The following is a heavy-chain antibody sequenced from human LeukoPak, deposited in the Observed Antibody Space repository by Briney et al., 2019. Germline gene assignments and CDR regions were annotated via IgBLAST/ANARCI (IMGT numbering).Heavy chain of an antibody. J-gene: IGHJ3*02. CDR2: IKEDGSEK. CDR1: GFTFSTSW. Sequence: GGSLRLSCVASGFTFSTSWMSWVRQAPGKGLEWVANIKEDGSEKYYVDSVKGRFTISRDNAKNSLYLQMNSLRADDTAVYHCARQETSSYNGAFDIWGQGTMVTVSS. V-gene: IGHV3-7*01. D-gene: IGHD1-26*01. CDR3: ARQETSSYNGAFDI.